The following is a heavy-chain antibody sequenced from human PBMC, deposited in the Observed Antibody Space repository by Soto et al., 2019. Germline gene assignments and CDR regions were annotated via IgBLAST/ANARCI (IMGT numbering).Heavy chain of an antibody. J-gene: IGHJ4*02. CDR2: ISGSGGST. V-gene: IGHV3-23*01. Sequence: EVQLLESGGGLVQPGESLRLSCAASGFTFSSYAMSWVRQAPGKGLEWVSAISGSGGSTYYADSVKGRFTISRDNSKNTLYLQMNSLRAEDTAVYYCAKDLGLPDYYGSGTFDYWGQGTLVTVSS. CDR1: GFTFSSYA. CDR3: AKDLGLPDYYGSGTFDY. D-gene: IGHD3-10*01.